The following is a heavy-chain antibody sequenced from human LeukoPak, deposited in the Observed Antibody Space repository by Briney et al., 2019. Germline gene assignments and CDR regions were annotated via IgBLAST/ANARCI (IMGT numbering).Heavy chain of an antibody. J-gene: IGHJ2*01. Sequence: PETLSLTCTVSGGSISSYYWSWIRQPPGKGLEWIGYIYYSGSTNYNPSLKSRVTISVDTSKNQFSLKLSSVTAADTAVYYCARTRNGRYFDLWGRGTLVTVSS. CDR3: ARTRNGRYFDL. D-gene: IGHD1-1*01. CDR2: IYYSGST. V-gene: IGHV4-59*01. CDR1: GGSISSYY.